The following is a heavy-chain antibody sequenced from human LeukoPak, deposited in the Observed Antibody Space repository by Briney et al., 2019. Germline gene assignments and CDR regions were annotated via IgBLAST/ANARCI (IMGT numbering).Heavy chain of an antibody. J-gene: IGHJ4*02. D-gene: IGHD2-2*01. CDR3: ARDPRRVVPAAFFFDY. Sequence: GGSLRLSCAASGFTFTNYAMSWVRQAPGKGLEWVSGISGSGGSTYYADSVKGRLTISRDNSKNTLYLQMNSLRAEDTAIYYCARDPRRVVPAAFFFDYWGQGTLVTVSS. CDR2: ISGSGGST. V-gene: IGHV3-23*01. CDR1: GFTFTNYA.